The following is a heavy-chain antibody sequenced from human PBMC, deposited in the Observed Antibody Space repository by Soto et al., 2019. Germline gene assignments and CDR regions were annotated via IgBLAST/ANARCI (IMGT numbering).Heavy chain of an antibody. Sequence: GGSLRLSCAASGFTFSSYGMHLVRQAPGKGLEWVAVIWYDGSNKYYADSVKGRFTISRDNSKNTLYLQMNSLRAEDTAVYYCARDTGYSSGWYWFDPWGQGTLVTVSS. V-gene: IGHV3-33*01. J-gene: IGHJ5*02. D-gene: IGHD6-19*01. CDR2: IWYDGSNK. CDR3: ARDTGYSSGWYWFDP. CDR1: GFTFSSYG.